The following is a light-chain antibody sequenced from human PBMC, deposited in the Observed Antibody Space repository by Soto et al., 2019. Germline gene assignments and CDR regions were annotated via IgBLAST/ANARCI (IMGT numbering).Light chain of an antibody. CDR3: SSYTSSSTL. J-gene: IGLJ2*01. Sequence: QSALTQPASVSGSPGQSITISCTGTSSDVGGYNYVSWYQQHPGKAPKLMIYDVSNRPSGVSNRFSGSKSGNTASLTISGLPAEDEADYYCSSYTSSSTLFGGGTQLTVL. CDR1: SSDVGGYNY. CDR2: DVS. V-gene: IGLV2-14*01.